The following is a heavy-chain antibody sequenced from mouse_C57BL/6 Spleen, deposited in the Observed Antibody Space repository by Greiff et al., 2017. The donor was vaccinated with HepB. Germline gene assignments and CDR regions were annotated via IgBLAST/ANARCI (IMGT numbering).Heavy chain of an antibody. CDR3: ASLLYDGYYFDY. D-gene: IGHD2-3*01. J-gene: IGHJ2*01. V-gene: IGHV7-3*01. CDR2: IRNTANGYTT. CDR1: GFTFTDYY. Sequence: EVQGVESGGGLVQPGGSLSLSCAAPGFTFTDYYMSWVRQPPGKALEWLSFIRNTANGYTTEYSACVKGLFTISRDNSQNILYLQMNALRAEDSATYYCASLLYDGYYFDYWGQGSTLTVSA.